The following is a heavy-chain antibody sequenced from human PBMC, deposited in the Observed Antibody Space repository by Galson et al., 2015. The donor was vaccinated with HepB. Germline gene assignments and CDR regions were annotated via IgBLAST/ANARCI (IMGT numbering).Heavy chain of an antibody. CDR3: ATETKVRGVGAFDM. D-gene: IGHD3-10*01. V-gene: IGHV3-7*03. CDR2: IKEDGSGK. Sequence: SLRLSCAASGFTFSTYWMSWVRQGPGKGLEWVANIKEDGSGKYYVDSVKGRFTISRNNAKNSLYLHMNSLRAEDTAVYYCATETKVRGVGAFDMWGQGTTVTVS. J-gene: IGHJ3*02. CDR1: GFTFSTYW.